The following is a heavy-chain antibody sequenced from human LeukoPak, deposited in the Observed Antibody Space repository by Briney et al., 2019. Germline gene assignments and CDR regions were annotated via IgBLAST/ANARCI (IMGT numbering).Heavy chain of an antibody. V-gene: IGHV3-74*01. J-gene: IGHJ1*01. CDR2: INSGGTVT. D-gene: IGHD3-22*01. Sequence: GGSLRLSCAASGFTFSDFWMHWVRQAPGKGLVWVSRINSGGTVTNYADSVKGRLTISRDNAKNSLYLQMNSLRAEDTALYYCAKGFGYDSSGYYQYFQHWGQGTLVTVSS. CDR1: GFTFSDFW. CDR3: AKGFGYDSSGYYQYFQH.